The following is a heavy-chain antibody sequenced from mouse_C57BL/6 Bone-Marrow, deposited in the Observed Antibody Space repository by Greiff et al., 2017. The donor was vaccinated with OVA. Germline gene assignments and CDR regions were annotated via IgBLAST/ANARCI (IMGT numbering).Heavy chain of an antibody. D-gene: IGHD1-1*01. Sequence: VQLQQSGPALVKPGASVKISCKASGYSFTGYYMNWVKQSPEKSLEWIGEINPSTGGTTYNQKFKAKATLTVDKSSSTAYMQLKSLTSEDSAVYYCARNYEGYWGQGTTLTVSS. J-gene: IGHJ2*01. CDR2: INPSTGGT. V-gene: IGHV1-42*01. CDR1: GYSFTGYY. CDR3: ARNYEGY.